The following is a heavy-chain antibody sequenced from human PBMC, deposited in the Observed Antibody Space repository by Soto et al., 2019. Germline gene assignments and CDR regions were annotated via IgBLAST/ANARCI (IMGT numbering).Heavy chain of an antibody. CDR2: ISLYNGNT. CDR1: ALSFTSHG. V-gene: IGHV1-18*04. D-gene: IGHD3-10*01. CDR3: SICHLELFRFDY. J-gene: IGHJ4*02. Sequence: ASVKVSCQAYALSFTSHGISWVRQAPGQGLEWMGWISLYNGNTNYAQQFQGRVTMTTDTSTSTAYMELRSRRSDDTAMYFCSICHLELFRFDYWGQGTLVTVSS.